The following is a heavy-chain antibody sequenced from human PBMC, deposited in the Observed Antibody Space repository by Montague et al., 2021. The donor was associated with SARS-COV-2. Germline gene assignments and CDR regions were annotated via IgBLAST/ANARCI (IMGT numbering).Heavy chain of an antibody. CDR1: GESIDRDTYY. J-gene: IGHJ6*02. V-gene: IGHV4-61*01. CDR2: IYYTGST. CDR3: ARDNYGDWGYYGLDV. Sequence: SETLSLTCIVSGESIDRDTYYWNWIRQSPGKGLEWLGYIYYTGSTKYSPSLKSRVTISMDTSRDQLSLRLKSVTAADTAVYYCARDNYGDWGYYGLDVWGQGTTVIVSS. D-gene: IGHD4-17*01.